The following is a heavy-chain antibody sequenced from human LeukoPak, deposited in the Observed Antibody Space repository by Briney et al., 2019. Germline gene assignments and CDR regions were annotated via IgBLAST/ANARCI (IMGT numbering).Heavy chain of an antibody. D-gene: IGHD2-21*01. V-gene: IGHV4-30-4*01. CDR1: GGSISSGDYY. J-gene: IGHJ4*02. CDR2: IYYSGST. Sequence: SETLSLTCTVSGGSISSGDYYWSWIRQPPGKGLEWIGYIYYSGSTYYNPSLKSRVTISVDTSKNQFSLKLSSVTAADTAAYYCARGVVKYYFDYWGQGTLVTVSS. CDR3: ARGVVKYYFDY.